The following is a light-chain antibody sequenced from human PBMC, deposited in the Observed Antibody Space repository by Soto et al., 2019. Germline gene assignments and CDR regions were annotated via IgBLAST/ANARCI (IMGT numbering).Light chain of an antibody. Sequence: QSVLTQPPSVSGAPGQRVTISCTGTSSNIGAGCDVHWYQQLPGTATKLLISGNSNRPSGVPDRFSGSKSGTSASLAITGLQAEDEADYYSQSFDSSLSGGVFGSGTKLTVL. CDR2: GNS. V-gene: IGLV1-40*01. J-gene: IGLJ1*01. CDR3: QSFDSSLSGGV. CDR1: SSNIGAGCD.